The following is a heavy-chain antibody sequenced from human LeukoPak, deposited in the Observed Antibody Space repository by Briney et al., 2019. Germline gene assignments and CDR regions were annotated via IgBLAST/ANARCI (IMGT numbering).Heavy chain of an antibody. V-gene: IGHV3-23*01. CDR2: FSASDGSA. J-gene: IGHJ3*01. CDR3: AKARIAAAGTGAFDV. CDR1: GFTLSSYG. Sequence: GGSLRLSCAASGFTLSSYGMTWVRQAPGKGLEWVSAFSASDGSAQYAESVRGRFTISRDNSKNTLYLQMDSLRAEDTAVYYCAKARIAAAGTGAFDVWGQGTTVTVSP. D-gene: IGHD6-13*01.